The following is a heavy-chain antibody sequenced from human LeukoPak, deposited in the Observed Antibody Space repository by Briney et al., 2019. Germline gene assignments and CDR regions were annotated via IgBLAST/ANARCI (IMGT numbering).Heavy chain of an antibody. D-gene: IGHD2-15*01. CDR1: GVTLTTYG. Sequence: SVKVSCKASGVTLTTYGISWLRQAPGHGLEWMGTIIPILGVANCVQKFQDRLTITADKSTSTAYMELRSLRSEDTAVYYCAGPSYCTGGGCLYFFDYWGQGTLVTVSS. J-gene: IGHJ4*02. V-gene: IGHV1-69*04. CDR2: IIPILGVA. CDR3: AGPSYCTGGGCLYFFDY.